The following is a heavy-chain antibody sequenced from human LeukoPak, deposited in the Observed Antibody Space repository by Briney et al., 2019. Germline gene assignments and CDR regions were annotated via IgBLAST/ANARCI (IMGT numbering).Heavy chain of an antibody. J-gene: IGHJ4*02. CDR3: ARDPGSGWHYYFDY. CDR1: GFTFSSYG. Sequence: PGGSLRLSCAASGFTFSSYGMHWVRQAPGKGLEWVAVIWYDGSKKYYADSVKGRFTISRDNSKNTLYLQMNSLRAEDTAVYYCARDPGSGWHYYFDYWGQGTLVTVSS. D-gene: IGHD6-19*01. CDR2: IWYDGSKK. V-gene: IGHV3-33*01.